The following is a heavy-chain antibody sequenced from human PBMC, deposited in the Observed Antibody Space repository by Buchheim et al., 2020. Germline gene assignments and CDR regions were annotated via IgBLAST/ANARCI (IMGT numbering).Heavy chain of an antibody. Sequence: QVQLVESGGGVVQPGRSLRLSCAASGFTFSSYAMHWVRQALGKGLEWVAVMSYDGSNKYYADSVKGRFTISRDNSKNTRYLQMNSLRAEDTAVYYCARDDEAAGTFFPYYYYGMDVWGQGTT. V-gene: IGHV3-30-3*01. CDR2: MSYDGSNK. CDR1: GFTFSSYA. J-gene: IGHJ6*02. D-gene: IGHD6-13*01. CDR3: ARDDEAAGTFFPYYYYGMDV.